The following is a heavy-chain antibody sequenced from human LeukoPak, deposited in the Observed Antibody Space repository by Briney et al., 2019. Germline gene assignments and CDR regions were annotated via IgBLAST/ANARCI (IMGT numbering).Heavy chain of an antibody. V-gene: IGHV3-23*01. Sequence: GGSLRLSCAASGFSFSSYAMGWVRQAPGRRLEWVSIKGRFTISRDNSKNTLYLQMNSLRAEDTAVYYCAKDTVTTGGGYFDYWGQGTLVTVSS. J-gene: IGHJ4*02. CDR1: GFSFSSYA. D-gene: IGHD4-17*01. CDR3: AKDTVTTGGGYFDY.